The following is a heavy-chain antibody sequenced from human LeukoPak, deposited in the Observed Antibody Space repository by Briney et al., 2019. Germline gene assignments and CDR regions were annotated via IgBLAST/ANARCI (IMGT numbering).Heavy chain of an antibody. V-gene: IGHV3-48*01. CDR1: GFTLSSYG. Sequence: GGSLRLSCAASGFTLSSYGMDWVRQAPGKGLEWVSFIDTSGGVKWYADSVKGRFTISRDKAKNSLYLQMNSLKTEDTAVYYCVKPPYTGSDSFDYWGQGTLVTVSS. CDR2: IDTSGGVK. CDR3: VKPPYTGSDSFDY. J-gene: IGHJ4*02. D-gene: IGHD1-26*01.